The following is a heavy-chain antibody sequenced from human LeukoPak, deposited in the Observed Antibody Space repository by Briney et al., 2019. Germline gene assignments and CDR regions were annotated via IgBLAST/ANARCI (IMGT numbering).Heavy chain of an antibody. D-gene: IGHD6-13*01. J-gene: IGHJ3*02. CDR3: ATENSSSWYGDAFDI. V-gene: IGHV3-23*01. CDR2: ISGSGGST. CDR1: GFTFSSYA. Sequence: GGSLRLSCAASGFTFSSYAMSWVLQAPGKGLEWVSAISGSGGSTYYADSVKGRFTISRDNSKNSLYLQMNSLRAEDTAVYYCATENSSSWYGDAFDIWGQGTMLTVSS.